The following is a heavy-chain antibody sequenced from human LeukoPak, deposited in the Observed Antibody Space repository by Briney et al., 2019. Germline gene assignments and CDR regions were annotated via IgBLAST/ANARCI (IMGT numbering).Heavy chain of an antibody. D-gene: IGHD3-10*01. CDR2: ISWNSDYI. V-gene: IGHV3-9*01. Sequence: GGSLRLSCVASGFTFDDCAMNWVRQAPGKGLEWVSFISWNSDYIGYAHSMKGRFTISRDNAKKSLYLEMNSLRVEDTALYYCARGQYGSGSYPDYWGQGTLVTVSS. CDR3: ARGQYGSGSYPDY. J-gene: IGHJ4*02. CDR1: GFTFDDCA.